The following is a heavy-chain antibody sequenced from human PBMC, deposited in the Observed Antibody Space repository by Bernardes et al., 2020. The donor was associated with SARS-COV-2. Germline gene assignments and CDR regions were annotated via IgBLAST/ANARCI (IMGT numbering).Heavy chain of an antibody. Sequence: GGSLRLSCAASGFTFSSYWMSWVRQAPGKGLEWVANIKQDGSEKNYVDSVKGRFTISRDNAKNSLYLQMNSLRAEDTAVYYCAREGYSSGWGYFDYWGQGTLVTVSS. CDR3: AREGYSSGWGYFDY. V-gene: IGHV3-7*01. J-gene: IGHJ4*02. CDR1: GFTFSSYW. D-gene: IGHD6-19*01. CDR2: IKQDGSEK.